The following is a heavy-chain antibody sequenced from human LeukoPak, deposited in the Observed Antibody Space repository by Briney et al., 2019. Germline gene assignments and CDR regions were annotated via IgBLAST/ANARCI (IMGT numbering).Heavy chain of an antibody. Sequence: GGSLRLSCAASGFTFTYAWMNWVRQAPGEGLEWVGRTASRPAGGATDYADSVRGRFSISRDDSKNTLYLQMNSLKTEDTAVYYCTTEGQQMESSGFDYWGQGTPVTVSS. CDR3: TTEGQQMESSGFDY. CDR2: TASRPAGGAT. D-gene: IGHD3-10*01. V-gene: IGHV3-15*07. J-gene: IGHJ4*02. CDR1: GFTFTYAW.